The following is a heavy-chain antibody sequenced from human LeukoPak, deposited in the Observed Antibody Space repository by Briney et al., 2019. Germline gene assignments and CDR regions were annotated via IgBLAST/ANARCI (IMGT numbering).Heavy chain of an antibody. D-gene: IGHD1-26*01. CDR1: GGTFSSYA. V-gene: IGHV1-69*01. CDR2: IIPIFGTA. J-gene: IGHJ4*02. CDR3: AREAEGATNPSQFDY. Sequence: ASVNVSCKASGGTFSSYAISWVRQAHGQGLEWMGGIIPIFGTANYAQKCQGRVTMTAAESTSTAYMELSSLRSKDTAVYYCAREAEGATNPSQFDYWGQGTLVTVSS.